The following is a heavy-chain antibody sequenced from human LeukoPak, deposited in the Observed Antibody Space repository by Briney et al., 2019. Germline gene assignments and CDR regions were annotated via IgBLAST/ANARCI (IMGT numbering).Heavy chain of an antibody. V-gene: IGHV3-30*02. Sequence: GGSLRLSCAASGFTFSSYGMNWVRQGPGKGLEWVAFIRYDGYNKNYADSVKGRFTISRDNSKNTVYLQMNSLRVEDAAVYYCAKDLGRYCSGGSCYFFDYWGQGTLVTVSS. CDR2: IRYDGYNK. CDR1: GFTFSSYG. D-gene: IGHD2-15*01. J-gene: IGHJ4*02. CDR3: AKDLGRYCSGGSCYFFDY.